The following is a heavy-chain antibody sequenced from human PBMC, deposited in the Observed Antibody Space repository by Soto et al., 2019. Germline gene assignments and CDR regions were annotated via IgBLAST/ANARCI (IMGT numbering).Heavy chain of an antibody. V-gene: IGHV3-23*01. CDR3: AKDGLDCSGGSCYSPKPRYFDY. CDR2: ISGSGGST. CDR1: GFTFSSYA. J-gene: IGHJ4*02. Sequence: GGSLRLSCAASGFTFSSYAMSWVRQAPGKGLEWVSAISGSGGSTYYADSVKGRFTISRDNSKNTLYLQMNSLRAEDTAVYYCAKDGLDCSGGSCYSPKPRYFDYWGQGTLVTVSS. D-gene: IGHD2-15*01.